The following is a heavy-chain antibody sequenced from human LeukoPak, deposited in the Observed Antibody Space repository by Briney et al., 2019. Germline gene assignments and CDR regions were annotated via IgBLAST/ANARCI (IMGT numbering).Heavy chain of an antibody. CDR1: GFTFSGYG. V-gene: IGHV3-23*01. CDR3: AKELSSRRLGDY. CDR2: VSSSGNT. D-gene: IGHD6-19*01. Sequence: GGSLRLSCAASGFTFSGYGMNWVRQAPGKGLEWVSAVSSSGNTYYADSVKGRFTISRDNSKSTLYLQMNGLTAEDTATYYSAKELSSRRLGDYWGQGTLVAVSS. J-gene: IGHJ4*02.